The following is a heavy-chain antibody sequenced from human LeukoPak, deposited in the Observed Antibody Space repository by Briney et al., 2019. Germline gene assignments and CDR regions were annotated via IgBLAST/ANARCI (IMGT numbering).Heavy chain of an antibody. CDR2: IFGSGGSP. CDR3: GKTTVGYSSGQKPGWPVDY. V-gene: IGHV3-23*01. J-gene: IGHJ4*02. D-gene: IGHD6-19*01. CDR1: GFTSGSHA. Sequence: PGGSLRLSCEASGFTSGSHAMYWVRQAPGKGLEWVAGIFGSGGSPHYADSVKGRFTISRDNSRNTVYLQINSLRAEGTAVYYCGKTTVGYSSGQKPGWPVDYWGQGSLVTVSS.